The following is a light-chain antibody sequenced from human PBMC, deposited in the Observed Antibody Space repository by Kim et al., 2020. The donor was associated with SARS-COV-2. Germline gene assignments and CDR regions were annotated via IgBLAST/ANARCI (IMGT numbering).Light chain of an antibody. CDR1: QSVSSNY. J-gene: IGKJ1*01. V-gene: IGKV3-20*01. CDR2: GAS. Sequence: EIVLTQSPGTLSLSPGERATLSCRASQSVSSNYLAWHQQKPAQAPRLLIYGASSRATGIPDRFSGSGSGTDFTLTISRLEPEDFAVYYCQQYGSSPRTFGLGTKVDIK. CDR3: QQYGSSPRT.